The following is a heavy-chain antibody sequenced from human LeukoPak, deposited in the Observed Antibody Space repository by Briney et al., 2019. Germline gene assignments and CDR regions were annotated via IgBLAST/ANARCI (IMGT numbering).Heavy chain of an antibody. V-gene: IGHV4-39*07. CDR1: GVSITHY. Sequence: SETLSLTCTVSGVSITHYWGWIRQPPGKGLERIGSFYYSGNTYYNSSLESRVTISVDTSKNQFSLKLSSVTAADTAVYYCARLPGGGWYFDYWGQGTLVTVSS. D-gene: IGHD6-19*01. CDR3: ARLPGGGWYFDY. CDR2: FYYSGNT. J-gene: IGHJ4*02.